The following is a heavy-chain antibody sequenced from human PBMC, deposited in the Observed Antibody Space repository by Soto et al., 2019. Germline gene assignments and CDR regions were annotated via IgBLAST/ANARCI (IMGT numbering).Heavy chain of an antibody. J-gene: IGHJ6*02. D-gene: IGHD2-2*01. Sequence: EVQLVESGGGLVQPGGSLRLACAASGFTFSRHWMHWVRQAPGKGLVWVSRIDSYGSSTHYADSVKGRFTISRDNAKNTVNLQMNSRRAEDTAVYYCASPVVPAAMGGPYFYGIDVWGQGTTVTVSS. CDR3: ASPVVPAAMGGPYFYGIDV. CDR1: GFTFSRHW. V-gene: IGHV3-74*01. CDR2: IDSYGSST.